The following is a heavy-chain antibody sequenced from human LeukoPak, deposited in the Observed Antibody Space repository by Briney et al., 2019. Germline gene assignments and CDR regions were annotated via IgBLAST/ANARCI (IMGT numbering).Heavy chain of an antibody. D-gene: IGHD3-10*01. CDR1: GGSVSSGGYY. V-gene: IGHV4-31*03. CDR3: ARGSTRGDFDY. J-gene: IGHJ4*02. CDR2: IYYSGST. Sequence: SETLSLTCTVSGGSVSSGGYYWSWIRQHPGKGLEWIGYIYYSGSTYYNPSLKSRVTISVDTSKNQFSLKLSSVTAADTAVYYCARGSTRGDFDYWGQGTLVTVSS.